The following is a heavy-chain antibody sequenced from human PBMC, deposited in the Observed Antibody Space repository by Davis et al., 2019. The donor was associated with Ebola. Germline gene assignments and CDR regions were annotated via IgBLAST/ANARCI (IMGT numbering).Heavy chain of an antibody. CDR1: GFTFSSYS. CDR3: ARDSSYYYDSSGYYDY. Sequence: PGGSLRLSCAASGFTFSSYSMNWVRQAPGKGLEWVSAISTSGGSTYYADSVKGRFTISRDNSKNTLYLQMNSLRAEDTAVYYCARDSSYYYDSSGYYDYWGQGTLVTVSS. D-gene: IGHD3-22*01. J-gene: IGHJ4*02. V-gene: IGHV3-23*01. CDR2: ISTSGGST.